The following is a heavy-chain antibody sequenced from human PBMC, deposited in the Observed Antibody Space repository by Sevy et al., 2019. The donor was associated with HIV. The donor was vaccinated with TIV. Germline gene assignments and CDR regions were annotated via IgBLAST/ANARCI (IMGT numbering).Heavy chain of an antibody. Sequence: GGSLRLSCAASGFTFSNHGMHWVRQAPGKGLEWVAFIRYDGSNEYYGDSVKGRFTISRDKSKNTLYLQMNSLRPEDTAVYYCAKDRKVLLVVYAIPFDVFDIWGQGTMVTVSS. V-gene: IGHV3-30*02. D-gene: IGHD2-8*02. CDR1: GFTFSNHG. CDR2: IRYDGSNE. CDR3: AKDRKVLLVVYAIPFDVFDI. J-gene: IGHJ3*02.